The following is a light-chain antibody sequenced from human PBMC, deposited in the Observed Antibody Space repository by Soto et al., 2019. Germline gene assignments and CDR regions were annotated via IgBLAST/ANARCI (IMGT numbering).Light chain of an antibody. Sequence: ENVLTQSPGTLSLSPGERATLSCVASHSITNDYLAWYQQKPGQAPRLLIYGASYRATAIPDRFRGGGSGTDFTLTISRLEHEDFAVYYCQQYGSSPRTFGQGTRLEIK. CDR2: GAS. CDR3: QQYGSSPRT. V-gene: IGKV3-20*01. J-gene: IGKJ2*02. CDR1: HSITNDY.